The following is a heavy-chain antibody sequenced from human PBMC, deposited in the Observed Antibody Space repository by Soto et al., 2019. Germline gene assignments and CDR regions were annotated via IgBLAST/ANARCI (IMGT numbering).Heavy chain of an antibody. D-gene: IGHD2-2*01. J-gene: IGHJ4*02. CDR1: GYTFTGYY. CDR2: INPNSGGT. Sequence: ASVKVSCKASGYTFTGYYMHWVRQAPGQGLEWMGWINPNSGGTNYAQKFQGWVTMTRDTSISTAYMELGRLRSDDTAVYYCARAGYCSSTSCSYFDYWGQGTLVTVSS. CDR3: ARAGYCSSTSCSYFDY. V-gene: IGHV1-2*04.